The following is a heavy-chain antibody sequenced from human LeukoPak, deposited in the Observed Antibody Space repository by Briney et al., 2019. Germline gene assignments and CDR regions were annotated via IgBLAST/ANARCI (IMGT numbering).Heavy chain of an antibody. CDR2: IVGSDEST. Sequence: QPGSFLRLCCAAACSTISSYIMSWRREPAGKGLWLVSSIVGSDESTHYIDSVKARFTISRDNSEHTVYLQINSLRVEYTATYLCAKYRDIFPTPPDCGAQGALVTVST. V-gene: IGHV3-23*01. J-gene: IGHJ4*02. CDR1: CSTISSYI. D-gene: IGHD3-3*02. CDR3: AKYRDIFPTPPDC.